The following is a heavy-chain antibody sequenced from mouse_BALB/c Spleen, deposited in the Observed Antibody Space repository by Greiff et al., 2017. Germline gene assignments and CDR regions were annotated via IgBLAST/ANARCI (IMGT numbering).Heavy chain of an antibody. CDR2: IRNKANGYTT. CDR3: ARDFTTATVFDV. J-gene: IGHJ1*01. CDR1: GFTFTDYY. D-gene: IGHD1-2*01. V-gene: IGHV7-3*02. Sequence: EVQLQESGGGLVQPGGSLRLSCATSGFTFTDYYMSWVRQPPGKALEWLGFIRNKANGYTTEYSASVKGRFTISRDNSQSILYLQMNTLRAEDSATYYCARDFTTATVFDVWGAGTTVTVSS.